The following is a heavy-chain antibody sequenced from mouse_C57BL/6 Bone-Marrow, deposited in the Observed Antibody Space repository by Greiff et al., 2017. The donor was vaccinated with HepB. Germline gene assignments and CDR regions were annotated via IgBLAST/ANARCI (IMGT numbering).Heavy chain of an antibody. CDR1: GFTFSSYT. D-gene: IGHD1-1*01. Sequence: EVKVEESGGGLVKPGGSLKLSCAASGFTFSSYTMSWVRQTPEKRLEWVATISGGGGNTYYPDSVKGRFTISRDNAKNTLYLQMSSLRSEDTALYYCASLLQGDYWGQGTTLTVSS. CDR3: ASLLQGDY. V-gene: IGHV5-9*01. CDR2: ISGGGGNT. J-gene: IGHJ2*01.